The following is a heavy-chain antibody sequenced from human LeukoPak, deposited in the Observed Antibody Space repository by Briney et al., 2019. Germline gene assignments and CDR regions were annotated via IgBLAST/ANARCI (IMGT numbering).Heavy chain of an antibody. CDR3: ALSQSRSFDY. Sequence: ASVKVSCKASGGTFSSYAITWVRQAPGQGLEWMGGIIPIFGTANYAQKFQGRVTITADESTSTAYMELSSLRSEDTAVYYYALSQSRSFDYWGQGTLVTVSS. CDR1: GGTFSSYA. J-gene: IGHJ4*02. CDR2: IIPIFGTA. D-gene: IGHD2-2*01. V-gene: IGHV1-69*13.